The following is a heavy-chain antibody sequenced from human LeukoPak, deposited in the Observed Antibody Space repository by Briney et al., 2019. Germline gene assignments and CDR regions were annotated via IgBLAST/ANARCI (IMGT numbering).Heavy chain of an antibody. Sequence: GGSLRLSCAASGFTFSGSATHWVRQASGKGLEWVGRIRSKANSYATAYAASVKGRFTISRDDSKNTAYLQMNSLRAEDTAVYYCARDGLYYYDSSGYYYTYTGRDYWGQGTLVTVSS. V-gene: IGHV3-73*01. J-gene: IGHJ4*02. CDR2: IRSKANSYAT. CDR1: GFTFSGSA. D-gene: IGHD3-22*01. CDR3: ARDGLYYYDSSGYYYTYTGRDY.